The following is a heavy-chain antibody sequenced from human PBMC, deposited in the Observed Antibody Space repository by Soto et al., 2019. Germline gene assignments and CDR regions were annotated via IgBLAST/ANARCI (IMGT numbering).Heavy chain of an antibody. V-gene: IGHV4-59*01. D-gene: IGHD3-22*01. J-gene: IGHJ6*03. CDR3: AGGYYGHDYYMDV. Sequence: SETLSLTCTVSGGSISSYYWSWIRQPPGKGLEWIGYIYYSGSTNYNPSLKSRVTISVDTSKNQFSLKLSSVTAADTAVYYCAGGYYGHDYYMDVWGKGTTVTVSS. CDR2: IYYSGST. CDR1: GGSISSYY.